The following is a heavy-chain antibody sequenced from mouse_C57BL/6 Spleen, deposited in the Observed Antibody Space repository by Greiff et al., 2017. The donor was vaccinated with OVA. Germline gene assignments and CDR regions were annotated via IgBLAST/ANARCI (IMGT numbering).Heavy chain of an antibody. V-gene: IGHV1-15*01. CDR3: TRGGSNYGAY. CDR2: IDPETGGT. D-gene: IGHD2-5*01. CDR1: GYTFTDYE. J-gene: IGHJ3*01. Sequence: QVQLQQSGAELVRPGASVTLSCKASGYTFTDYEMHWVKQTPVHGLEWIGAIDPETGGTAYNQKFKGKAILTADKSSSTAYMELRSLTSEDSAVYYCTRGGSNYGAYWGQGTLVTVSA.